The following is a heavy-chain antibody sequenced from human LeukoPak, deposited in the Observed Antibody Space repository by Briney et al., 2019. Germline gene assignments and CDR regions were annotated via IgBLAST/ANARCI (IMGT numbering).Heavy chain of an antibody. CDR1: RGSISSSSYF. J-gene: IGHJ4*02. D-gene: IGHD3-3*01. CDR3: AKGWSGTYPSDS. CDR2: IYFGGRT. V-gene: IGHV4-39*01. Sequence: SETLSLTCTVSRGSISSSSYFWGWVRQSPIHGLEWIGNIYFGGRTYYNPSLNSRVTISVETSKNQFSLKLTSVTAADTAVYLCAKGWSGTYPSDSWGRGTLVTVSS.